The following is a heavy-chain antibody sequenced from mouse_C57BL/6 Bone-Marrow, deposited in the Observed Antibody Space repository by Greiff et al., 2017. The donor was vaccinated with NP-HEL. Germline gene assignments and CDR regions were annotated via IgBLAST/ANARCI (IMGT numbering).Heavy chain of an antibody. V-gene: IGHV1-26*01. Sequence: VQLQQSGPELVKPGASVKISCKASGYTFTVYYMNWVKQSHGKSLEWIGDINPNNGGTSYNQKFKGKATLTVDKSSSTAYMELRSLTSEDSAVYYCAREGALITTVNFDVWGTGTTVTVSS. CDR1: GYTFTVYY. CDR3: AREGALITTVNFDV. J-gene: IGHJ1*03. CDR2: INPNNGGT. D-gene: IGHD1-1*01.